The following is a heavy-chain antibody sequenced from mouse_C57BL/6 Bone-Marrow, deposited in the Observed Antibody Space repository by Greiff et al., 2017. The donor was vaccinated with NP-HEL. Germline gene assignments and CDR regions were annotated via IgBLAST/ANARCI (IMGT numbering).Heavy chain of an antibody. Sequence: EVMLVESGGGLVQPGGSLKLSCAASGFTFSDYYMYWVRQTPEKRLEWVAYISNGGGSTYYPDTVKGRFTISRDNAKNTLYLQMSRLKSEDTAMYYCARQGDWDFDYWGQGTTLTVSS. CDR2: ISNGGGST. J-gene: IGHJ2*01. V-gene: IGHV5-12*01. CDR3: ARQGDWDFDY. CDR1: GFTFSDYY. D-gene: IGHD4-1*01.